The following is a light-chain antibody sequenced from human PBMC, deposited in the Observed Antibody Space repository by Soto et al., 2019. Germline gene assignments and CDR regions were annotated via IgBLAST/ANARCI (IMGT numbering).Light chain of an antibody. J-gene: IGKJ2*01. CDR1: QSVSSN. Sequence: EIVMTQSPATLSVSPGERATLSCRASQSVSSNLAWYQQRPGQAPRLLIDGASTRATGIPARFSGSGSGTEFTLTISSLQSEDFAVYYCQQYNNLYTFGQGTKLEIK. V-gene: IGKV3-15*01. CDR2: GAS. CDR3: QQYNNLYT.